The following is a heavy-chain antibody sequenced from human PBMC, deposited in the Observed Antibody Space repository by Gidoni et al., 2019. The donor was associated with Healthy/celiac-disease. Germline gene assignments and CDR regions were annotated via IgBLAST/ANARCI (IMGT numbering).Heavy chain of an antibody. Sequence: QVQLVQSGAEVKKPGASVKVSCKASGYTFTSYYMHWVRQAPGQGLEWMGIINPSGGSTSYAQKLQGRVTMTRDTSTSTVYMELSSLRSEDTAVYYCARARAVTGTFDPWGQGTLVTVSS. D-gene: IGHD1-20*01. J-gene: IGHJ5*02. CDR1: GYTFTSYY. CDR2: INPSGGST. CDR3: ARARAVTGTFDP. V-gene: IGHV1-46*04.